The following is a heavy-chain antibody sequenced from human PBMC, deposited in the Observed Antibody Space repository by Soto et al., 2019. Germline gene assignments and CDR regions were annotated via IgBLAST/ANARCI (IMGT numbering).Heavy chain of an antibody. V-gene: IGHV3-30-3*01. D-gene: IGHD6-19*01. Sequence: QPGGSLRLSCSASGFTLTNYAMHWVRQAPGKGLEWVAVISYDGSNIHYVDSVKGRFTISRDISKNTLYLQMNSLRVEDTAIYHCAKDRGAVALYYFDFWGQGTLVTVSS. CDR1: GFTLTNYA. J-gene: IGHJ4*02. CDR2: ISYDGSNI. CDR3: AKDRGAVALYYFDF.